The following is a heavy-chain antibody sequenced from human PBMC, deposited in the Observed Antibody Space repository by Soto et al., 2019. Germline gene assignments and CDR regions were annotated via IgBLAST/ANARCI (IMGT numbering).Heavy chain of an antibody. J-gene: IGHJ6*02. CDR3: AIQADSSSRSTYYYYGMDV. CDR2: IDPSDSYT. D-gene: IGHD6-13*01. CDR1: GYSFTSYW. Sequence: GESLKISCKGSGYSFTSYWISWVRQMPGKGLEWMGRIDPSDSYTNYSPSFQGHVTISADKSISTAYLQWSSLKASDTAMYYCAIQADSSSRSTYYYYGMDVWGQGTTVTVSS. V-gene: IGHV5-10-1*01.